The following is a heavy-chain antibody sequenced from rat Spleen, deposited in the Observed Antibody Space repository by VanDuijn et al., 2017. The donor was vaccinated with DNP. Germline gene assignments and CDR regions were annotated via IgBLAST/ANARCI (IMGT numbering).Heavy chain of an antibody. CDR3: SIYYYSGDNWFGY. Sequence: EVQVVESGGDLVQPGWSLKLSCVASGFTIKNYWMTWLRQVPGKGLEWGASIIRSGGNTYYSDSVKGRFTISRDDAKNTLYLQMSNLRSEDTATYYCSIYYYSGDNWFGYWGQGTLVTVSS. V-gene: IGHV5-31*01. CDR2: IIRSGGNT. CDR1: GFTIKNYW. J-gene: IGHJ3*01. D-gene: IGHD1-1*01.